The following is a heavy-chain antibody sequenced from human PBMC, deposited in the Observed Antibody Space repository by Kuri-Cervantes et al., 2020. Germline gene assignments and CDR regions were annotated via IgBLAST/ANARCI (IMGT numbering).Heavy chain of an antibody. V-gene: IGHV1-69-2*01. CDR2: IYPGDGDT. CDR3: ARSITRYFDY. J-gene: IGHJ4*01. Sequence: VKLEESGAELVKPGASVKISCKASGYAFSSYWMNWVKQRPGKGLEWIGQIYPGDGDTNYNGKFKGKATLTADKSSSTAYMQLSSLTSEDSAVYFCARSITRYFDYWGQGTTLTVSS. CDR1: GYAFSSYW. D-gene: IGHD3-16*01.